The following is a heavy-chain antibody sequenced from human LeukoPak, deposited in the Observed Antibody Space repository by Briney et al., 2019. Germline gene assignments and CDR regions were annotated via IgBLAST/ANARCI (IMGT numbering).Heavy chain of an antibody. CDR3: ARGGYYDILTGPNY. Sequence: PSETLSLTCSVSGVSISSGGFYWSWIRQHPGEGLKWIGHIFYSGSTYYNPSLKNRVTISVDTSKNQFSLKLSSVTAADTAVYYCARGGYYDILTGPNYWGQGTLVTVSS. V-gene: IGHV4-31*03. D-gene: IGHD3-9*01. CDR1: GVSISSGGFY. J-gene: IGHJ4*02. CDR2: IFYSGST.